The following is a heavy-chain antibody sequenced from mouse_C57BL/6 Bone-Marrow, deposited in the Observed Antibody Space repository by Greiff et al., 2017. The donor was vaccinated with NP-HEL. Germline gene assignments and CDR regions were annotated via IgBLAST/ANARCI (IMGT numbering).Heavy chain of an antibody. V-gene: IGHV1-59*01. CDR2: IDPSDSYT. Sequence: QVQLQQPGAELVRPGTSVKLSCKASGYTFTSYWMHWVKQRPGQGLEWIGVIDPSDSYTNYNQKFKGKATLTVDTSSSTAYMQLSSLTSEDSAVYYCARRVNWYFDVWGTETTVTVSS. CDR3: ARRVNWYFDV. J-gene: IGHJ1*03. CDR1: GYTFTSYW.